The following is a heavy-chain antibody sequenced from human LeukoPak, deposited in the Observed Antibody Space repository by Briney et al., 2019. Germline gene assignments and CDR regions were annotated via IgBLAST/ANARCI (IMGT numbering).Heavy chain of an antibody. CDR3: ARSATASSPRESPYSYYMDV. CDR1: GGTFSSYA. V-gene: IGHV1-69*05. Sequence: GASVKVSFKASGGTFSSYAISWVRQAPGQGLEWMGGIIPIFGTANYAQKFQGRVTITTDESTSTAYMELSSLRSEDTAVYYCARSATASSPRESPYSYYMDVWGKGTTVTVSS. D-gene: IGHD3-10*01. CDR2: IIPIFGTA. J-gene: IGHJ6*03.